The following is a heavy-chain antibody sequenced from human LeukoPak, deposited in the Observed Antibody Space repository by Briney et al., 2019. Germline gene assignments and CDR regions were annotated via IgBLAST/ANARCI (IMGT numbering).Heavy chain of an antibody. Sequence: ASVQVSCKASGYTFTGYYMHWVRQAPGQGLEWMGWINPNSGGTYYAQKFQGRVTITRDTSMNTGYKDLSMLEADATVVYYVAKSLGPDMVNHYWGQGALVTVCS. CDR3: AKSLGPDMVNHY. V-gene: IGHV1-2*01. CDR1: GYTFTGYY. D-gene: IGHD5-18*01. CDR2: INPNSGGT. J-gene: IGHJ4*02.